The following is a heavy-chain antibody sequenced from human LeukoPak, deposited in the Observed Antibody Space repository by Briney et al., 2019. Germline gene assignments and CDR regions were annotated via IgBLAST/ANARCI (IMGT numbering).Heavy chain of an antibody. CDR3: ARDLVTVTKGFDI. D-gene: IGHD4-17*01. J-gene: IGHJ3*02. CDR2: ISYIGST. CDR1: DDSFSSHY. Sequence: PSETLSLTCAVSDDSFSSHYWTWIRQPPGKGLEWIGYISYIGSTNYNPSLKSRVTISIDTSKNQFSLKLRSVTAADTAVYYCARDLVTVTKGFDIWGQGTMVSVSS. V-gene: IGHV4-59*11.